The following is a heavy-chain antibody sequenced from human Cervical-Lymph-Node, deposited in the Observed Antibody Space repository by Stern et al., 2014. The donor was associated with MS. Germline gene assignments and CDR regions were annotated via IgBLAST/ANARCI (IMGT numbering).Heavy chain of an antibody. CDR1: GDSVSSAYSS. CDR3: ARENNWNDVRHGLDV. D-gene: IGHD1-20*01. CDR2: IFYNGSA. J-gene: IGHJ6*02. V-gene: IGHV4-31*03. Sequence: QVQLQESGPGLVKPSQTLSLTCSVSGDSVSSAYSSWTWLRQYPEKGLEWIGNIFYNGSAYYNPSLKSRVHISVDTSKNQFSLNLSSVTAADTAVYYCARENNWNDVRHGLDVWGQGTTVTVSS.